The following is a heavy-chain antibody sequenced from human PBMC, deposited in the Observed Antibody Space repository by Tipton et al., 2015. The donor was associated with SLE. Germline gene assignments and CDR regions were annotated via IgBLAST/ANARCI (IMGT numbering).Heavy chain of an antibody. CDR2: TRNKANSYTT. CDR1: GFTFSDHY. CDR3: AREREGGYCSSTSCHDYYYYYMDV. V-gene: IGHV3-72*01. Sequence: GSLRLSCAASGFTFSDHYMDWVRQAPGKGLEWVGRTRNKANSYTTECAASVKGRFTISRDDSKNSLYLQMNSLKTEDTAVYYCAREREGGYCSSTSCHDYYYYYMDVWGKGTTITVSS. D-gene: IGHD2-2*01. J-gene: IGHJ6*03.